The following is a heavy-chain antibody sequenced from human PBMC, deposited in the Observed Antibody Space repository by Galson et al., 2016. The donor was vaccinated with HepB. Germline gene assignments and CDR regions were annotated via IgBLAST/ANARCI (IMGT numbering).Heavy chain of an antibody. CDR3: ARAVSWDYGDYAGY. J-gene: IGHJ4*02. CDR2: ISSSSSYI. D-gene: IGHD4-17*01. Sequence: SLRLSCVASGFTFSSYSMNWVRQAPGKGLEWVSSISSSSSYIYYADSVKGRFTISRENAKNSMYLQMNSLRAEDTAVFYCARAVSWDYGDYAGYWGQGTLVTVSS. CDR1: GFTFSSYS. V-gene: IGHV3-21*01.